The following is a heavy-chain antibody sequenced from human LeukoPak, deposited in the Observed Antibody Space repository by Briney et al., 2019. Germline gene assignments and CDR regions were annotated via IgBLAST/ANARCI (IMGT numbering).Heavy chain of an antibody. Sequence: PSETLSLTCTVSGGSISSTTYYWGWIRQPPGKGLEWIGSIYYGGSTYYNPSLKSRDTISVDTSKNQFSLQLNSVTAADTAVYYCARQPDHSSTWYLFDYWGQGILITVSS. CDR1: GGSISSTTYY. CDR3: ARQPDHSSTWYLFDY. D-gene: IGHD6-13*01. V-gene: IGHV4-39*01. J-gene: IGHJ4*02. CDR2: IYYGGST.